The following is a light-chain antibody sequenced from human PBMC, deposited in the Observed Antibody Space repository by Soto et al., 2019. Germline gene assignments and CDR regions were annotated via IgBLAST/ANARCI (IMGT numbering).Light chain of an antibody. CDR3: QQYGSWT. Sequence: EIALTQSPGTLSVSPGERATLSCRASETISSDKLAWYQQKPGQPPSLLIYGTFSTGTGIPDRFSGSGSGTDFTLTSSGLEPEDSAIYYCQQYGSWTFGQGTKVEI. V-gene: IGKV3-20*01. CDR1: ETISSDK. CDR2: GTF. J-gene: IGKJ1*01.